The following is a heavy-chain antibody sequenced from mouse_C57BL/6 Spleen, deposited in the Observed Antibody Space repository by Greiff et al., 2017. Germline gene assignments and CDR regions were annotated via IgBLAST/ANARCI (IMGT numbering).Heavy chain of an antibody. V-gene: IGHV1-26*01. CDR3: ARREIYYAFDY. Sequence: EVQLQQSGPELVKPGASVKISCKASGYTFTDYYMNWVKQSHGKSLEWIGDINPNNGGTSYNQKFKGKATLTVDKSSSTAYMELRSLTSEDSAVYYCARREIYYAFDYWGQGTTLTVSS. D-gene: IGHD2-1*01. J-gene: IGHJ2*01. CDR2: INPNNGGT. CDR1: GYTFTDYY.